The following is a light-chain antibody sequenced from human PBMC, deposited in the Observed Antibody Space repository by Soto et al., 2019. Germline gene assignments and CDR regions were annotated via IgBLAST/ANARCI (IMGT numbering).Light chain of an antibody. CDR3: AAWDDSLNGVV. Sequence: QSVLTQPPSASGTPGQRVTISCSGSSSDIGSNTVIWYQQLPGTAPKLLIYSNNKRPSGVPDRFSGSKSGTSASLAISGLQSEDEADYYCAAWDDSLNGVVFGGGTKLTVL. CDR2: SNN. J-gene: IGLJ2*01. V-gene: IGLV1-44*01. CDR1: SSDIGSNT.